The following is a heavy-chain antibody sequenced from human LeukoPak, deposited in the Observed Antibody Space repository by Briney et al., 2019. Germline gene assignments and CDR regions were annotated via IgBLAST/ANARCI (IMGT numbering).Heavy chain of an antibody. Sequence: GASVKVSCKASGYTFTSYGISWVRQAPGQGLEWMGWISAYNGNRNYAQELQGRVTMTTDTSTSTAYMELRSLRSDDTAVYYCARFYLLGDFDYWGQGTLVTVSS. CDR3: ARFYLLGDFDY. J-gene: IGHJ4*02. CDR1: GYTFTSYG. CDR2: ISAYNGNR. V-gene: IGHV1-18*01.